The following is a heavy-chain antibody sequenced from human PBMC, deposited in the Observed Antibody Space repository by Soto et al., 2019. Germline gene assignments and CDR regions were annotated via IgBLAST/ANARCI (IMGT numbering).Heavy chain of an antibody. V-gene: IGHV4-34*01. CDR3: ARLGYSYGQRNWNYVITGTTT. J-gene: IGHJ5*02. CDR2: INHSGST. D-gene: IGHD5-18*01. Sequence: SETLSLTCAVYGGSFSGYYWSWIRQPPGKGLEWIGEINHSGSTNYNPSLKSRVTISVDTSKNQFSLKLSSVTAADTAVYYCARLGYSYGQRNWNYVITGTTTWGQGTLVTVSS. CDR1: GGSFSGYY.